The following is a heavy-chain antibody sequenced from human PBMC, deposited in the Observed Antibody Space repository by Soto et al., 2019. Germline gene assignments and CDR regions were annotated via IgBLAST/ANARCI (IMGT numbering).Heavy chain of an antibody. J-gene: IGHJ4*02. V-gene: IGHV3-33*01. CDR2: IWYDGSNK. CDR1: GFTFSSYG. CDR3: ARGYCTNGVCYTFAY. D-gene: IGHD2-8*01. Sequence: GGSLRLSCAASGFTFSSYGMHWVRQAPGKGLEWVAVIWYDGSNKYYADSVKGRFTISRDNSKNTLYLQMNSLRAEDTAVYYCARGYCTNGVCYTFAYWGQGTLVTVSS.